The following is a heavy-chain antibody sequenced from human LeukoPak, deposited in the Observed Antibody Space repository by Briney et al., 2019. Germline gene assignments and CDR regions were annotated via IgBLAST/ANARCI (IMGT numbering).Heavy chain of an antibody. V-gene: IGHV4-39*07. CDR1: GGSISSSSYY. D-gene: IGHD3-10*01. CDR3: ARGEILWFELSWFDP. Sequence: SETLSLTCTVSGGSISSSSYYWGWIRQPPGKGLEWIGSIYYSGSTYYNPSLKSRVTISVDTSKNQFSLKLSSVTAADTAVYYCARGEILWFELSWFDPWGQGTLVTVSS. CDR2: IYYSGST. J-gene: IGHJ5*02.